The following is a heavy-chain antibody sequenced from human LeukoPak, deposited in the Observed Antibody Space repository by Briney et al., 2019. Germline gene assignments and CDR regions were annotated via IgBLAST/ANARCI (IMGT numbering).Heavy chain of an antibody. V-gene: IGHV3-48*03. D-gene: IGHD6-13*01. CDR2: ISSSGRTT. CDR3: ARDGSSWDAFDY. Sequence: PGGSLRLSCAASGFTFSSYEMNWVRQAPGKGLEWVSYISSSGRTTYYADSVKGRFTISRDNAKNTLFLQMDGLRAEDTAVYYCARDGSSWDAFDYWGQGTLVTVSS. J-gene: IGHJ4*02. CDR1: GFTFSSYE.